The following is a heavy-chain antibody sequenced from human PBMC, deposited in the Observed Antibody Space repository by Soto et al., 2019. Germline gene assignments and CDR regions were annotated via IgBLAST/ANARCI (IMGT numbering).Heavy chain of an antibody. J-gene: IGHJ4*02. CDR2: IYYSGST. CDR1: GGSLNRSSYY. CDR3: ASVVAGTPNFDY. D-gene: IGHD6-19*01. V-gene: IGHV4-39*01. Sequence: SEALSRTCAGFGGSLNRSSYYWGLIRQPPGKGLEWIGGIYYSGSTYYNPSLKSRVTISVDTPKNQFSLKLSSVTAADTAVYYCASVVAGTPNFDYWGQGTLVTVSS.